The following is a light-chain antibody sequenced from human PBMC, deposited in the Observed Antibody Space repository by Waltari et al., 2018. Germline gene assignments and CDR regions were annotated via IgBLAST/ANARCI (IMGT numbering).Light chain of an antibody. CDR1: QGINNY. CDR2: YAS. V-gene: IGKV1-33*01. J-gene: IGKJ4*01. CDR3: QQYDNLPT. Sequence: DIQMTQSPSSLSASVGDRVTITCRASQGINNYLSWYQQKPGKSPKRLIYYASSLDSWVTSRFSGSGSGTDYTLTISSLQPEDIATYYCQQYDNLPTFGGGTKVEIK.